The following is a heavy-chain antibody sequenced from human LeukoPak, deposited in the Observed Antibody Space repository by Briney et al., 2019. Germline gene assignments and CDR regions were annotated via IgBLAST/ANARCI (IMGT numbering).Heavy chain of an antibody. CDR1: GFTFKDYG. J-gene: IGHJ6*02. V-gene: IGHV3-9*01. Sequence: GKSLRLSCAATGFTFKDYGMHWVRQPPGKGLEWVSSINWNGGGTDYADSVKGRFTISRDNAKNSLYLQLSSLRPEDTALYYCAKHMRATNTYSFFGLDVWGQGTTVTVSS. D-gene: IGHD1-26*01. CDR2: INWNGGGT. CDR3: AKHMRATNTYSFFGLDV.